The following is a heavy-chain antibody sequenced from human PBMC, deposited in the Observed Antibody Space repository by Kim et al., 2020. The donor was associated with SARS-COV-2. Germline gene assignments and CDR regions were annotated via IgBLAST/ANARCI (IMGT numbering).Heavy chain of an antibody. Sequence: SRKGRFTISRDNSKNTLFLQMNSLRADDTAVYYCARDRGPYGSGDYYFDYWGQGTLVTVSS. J-gene: IGHJ4*02. CDR3: ARDRGPYGSGDYYFDY. V-gene: IGHV3-30*01. D-gene: IGHD3-10*01.